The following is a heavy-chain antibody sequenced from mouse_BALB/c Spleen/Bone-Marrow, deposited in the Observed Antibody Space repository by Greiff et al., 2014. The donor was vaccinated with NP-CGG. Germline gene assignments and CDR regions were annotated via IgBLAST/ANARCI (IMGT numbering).Heavy chain of an antibody. V-gene: IGHV1-9*01. J-gene: IGHJ3*01. Sequence: QVQLQQSGAELMKPGASVKISCKATGYTFSSYWIEWVKQRPGHGLEWIGEILPGSGSTNYNEKFKGKATFTADTSSNTAYMQLSSLTSEDSAVYYCAREDGNHVGFAHWGQGTLVTVSA. D-gene: IGHD2-1*01. CDR2: ILPGSGST. CDR3: AREDGNHVGFAH. CDR1: GYTFSSYW.